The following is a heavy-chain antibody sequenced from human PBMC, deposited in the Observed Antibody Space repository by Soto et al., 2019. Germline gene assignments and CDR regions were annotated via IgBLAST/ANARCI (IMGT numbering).Heavy chain of an antibody. Sequence: QVQLQESGPGLVKPSETLSLTCAVSGDSISSYYCMWIRQPPGKALESIGYLYYGRSANYNPSLKSRATMSVDTSTTQCSLTLSSMTAADTAVYYCALRSMSVVPEYWGQGTLVTVSS. CDR3: ALRSMSVVPEY. V-gene: IGHV4-59*01. D-gene: IGHD3-22*01. CDR1: GDSISSYY. J-gene: IGHJ4*02. CDR2: LYYGRSA.